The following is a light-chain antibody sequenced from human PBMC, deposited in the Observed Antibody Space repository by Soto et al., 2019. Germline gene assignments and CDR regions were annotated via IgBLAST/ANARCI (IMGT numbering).Light chain of an antibody. J-gene: IGKJ2*01. CDR1: QNINNY. V-gene: IGKV1-33*01. Sequence: DIQMTQSPSSLSASVGDRFTITCQASQNINNYLNWYQQKPGRAPKLLIYDASNLEAGVPSRFRGSGSGRHFTFTITSLQPEDIGTYYCQQYEFLPVTFGRGTKVDNK. CDR3: QQYEFLPVT. CDR2: DAS.